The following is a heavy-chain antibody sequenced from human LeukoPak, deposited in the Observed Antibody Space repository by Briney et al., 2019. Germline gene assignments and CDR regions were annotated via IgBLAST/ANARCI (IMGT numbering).Heavy chain of an antibody. CDR1: GFTFSSYA. Sequence: PGRSLRLSCAASGFTFSSYAMHWVRQAPGKGLEWVAGISYDGSNKYYADSVKGRFTISRDNSKNTLYLQMNSLRAEDTAVYYCARDEIPAAISPAWENWFDPWGQGTLVTVSS. D-gene: IGHD2-2*02. CDR3: ARDEIPAAISPAWENWFDP. J-gene: IGHJ5*02. V-gene: IGHV3-30*01. CDR2: ISYDGSNK.